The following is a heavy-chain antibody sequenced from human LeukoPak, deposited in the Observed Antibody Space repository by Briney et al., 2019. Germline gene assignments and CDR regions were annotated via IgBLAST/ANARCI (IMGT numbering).Heavy chain of an antibody. Sequence: PSETLSLTCTVSGGSISSGGYYWSWIRQHPGKGLEWIGYIYYSGSTYYNPSLKSRVTISVDTSKNQFSLKLSSVTAAATAVYYCARVLVVPAVLGAYYYYYGMDVWGQGTTFTVSS. J-gene: IGHJ6*02. V-gene: IGHV4-31*03. D-gene: IGHD2-2*01. CDR1: GGSISSGGYY. CDR2: IYYSGST. CDR3: ARVLVVPAVLGAYYYYYGMDV.